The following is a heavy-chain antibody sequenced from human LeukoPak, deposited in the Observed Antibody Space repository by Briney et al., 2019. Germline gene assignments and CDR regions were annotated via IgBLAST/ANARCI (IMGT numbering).Heavy chain of an antibody. CDR1: GFTFSSYA. V-gene: IGHV3-30-3*01. D-gene: IGHD3-22*01. J-gene: IGHJ4*02. CDR3: ARGSSGYSGVPDY. Sequence: GGSLRLSCAASGFTFSSYAMHWVRQAPGKGLEWVAVISYDGSNKYYADSVKGRFTISRDNSKNTLYLQMNSLRAEDTAVYYCARGSSGYSGVPDYWGQGTLVTVSS. CDR2: ISYDGSNK.